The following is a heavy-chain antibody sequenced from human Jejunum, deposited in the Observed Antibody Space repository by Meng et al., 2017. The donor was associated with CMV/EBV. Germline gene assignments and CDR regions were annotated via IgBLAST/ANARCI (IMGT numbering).Heavy chain of an antibody. CDR2: IKKDGSEK. D-gene: IGHD6-13*01. CDR3: ATEPPVSQTSSPIR. Sequence: GFTFRSYWMSWVRQAPGKGLEWVAKIKKDGSEKHYVDSVKGRFTISRDNAENSLYLQMNSLRAEDTAVYYCATEPPVSQTSSPIRWGQGTLVTVSS. CDR1: GFTFRSYW. V-gene: IGHV3-7*01. J-gene: IGHJ4*02.